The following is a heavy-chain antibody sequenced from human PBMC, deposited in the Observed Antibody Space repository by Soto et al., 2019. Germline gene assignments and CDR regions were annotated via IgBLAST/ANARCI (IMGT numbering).Heavy chain of an antibody. CDR3: ARDLRGSPDY. CDR1: GFTFSSYW. D-gene: IGHD1-26*01. Sequence: EGQLVESRGGLVQPGGSLRLSCTASGFTFSSYWMNWVRQAPGKGLDWVSLINPDGGTTTYAESVKGRFTIFRDNAKNTVYLQMTSLRVEDSAVYYCARDLRGSPDYWGQGTLVTVSS. CDR2: INPDGGTT. J-gene: IGHJ4*02. V-gene: IGHV3-74*03.